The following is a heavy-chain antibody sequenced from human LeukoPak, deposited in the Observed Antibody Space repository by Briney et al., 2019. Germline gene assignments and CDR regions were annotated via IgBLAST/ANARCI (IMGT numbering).Heavy chain of an antibody. J-gene: IGHJ4*02. V-gene: IGHV1-69*05. D-gene: IGHD2-15*01. CDR2: IIPIFGTA. CDR3: GKKAGDCGGGSCYSIDY. Sequence: SVKVSCKASGYTFTGYYMHWVRQAPGQGLEWMGGIIPIFGTANYAQKFQGRVTITTDESTSTAYMEVSSLRSEDTAVYYCGKKAGDCGGGSCYSIDYWGQGTLVTVSS. CDR1: GYTFTGYY.